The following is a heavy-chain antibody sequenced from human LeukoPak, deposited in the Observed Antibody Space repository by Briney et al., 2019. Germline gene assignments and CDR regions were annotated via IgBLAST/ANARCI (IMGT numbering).Heavy chain of an antibody. J-gene: IGHJ4*02. CDR3: AKDPPSSYYDSSGPLGDY. CDR2: ISGSGGST. V-gene: IGHV3-23*01. D-gene: IGHD3-22*01. Sequence: PGRSLRLSCAASGFTFSTYAMNWVRQAPGKGLEWVSAISGSGGSTYYADSVKGRFTISRDNSKNTLYLQMNSLRAEDTAVYYCAKDPPSSYYDSSGPLGDYWGQGTLVTVSS. CDR1: GFTFSTYA.